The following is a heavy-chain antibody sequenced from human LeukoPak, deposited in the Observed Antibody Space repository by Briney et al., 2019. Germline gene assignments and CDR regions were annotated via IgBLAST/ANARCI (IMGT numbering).Heavy chain of an antibody. Sequence: GESLKISCECSGYGSTSYWIGWVRQLPGKGREWMGIIYPGDSDTRYSPSFQGQVTISADKSITTAYLQWSSLKASDTAVYYCARSSGYSTYFDYWGQGTQVAVSS. J-gene: IGHJ4*02. CDR2: IYPGDSDT. D-gene: IGHD3-9*01. CDR1: GYGSTSYW. CDR3: ARSSGYSTYFDY. V-gene: IGHV5-51*01.